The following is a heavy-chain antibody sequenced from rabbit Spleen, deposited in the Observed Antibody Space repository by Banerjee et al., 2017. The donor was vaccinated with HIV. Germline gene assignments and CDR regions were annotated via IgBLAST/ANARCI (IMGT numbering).Heavy chain of an antibody. V-gene: IGHV1S45*01. J-gene: IGHJ6*01. CDR3: ARDTSTSFSSYGMDL. Sequence: QEQLVESGGDLVKPGASLTLTCIASGVSFSVSSYMCWVRQAPGKGLEWIACIDTGSSGFTYFATWAKGRFTCSKTSSTTVTLQMTRLTAADTATYFCARDTSTSFSSYGMDLWGPGTLVTVS. CDR2: IDTGSSGFT. CDR1: GVSFSVSSY. D-gene: IGHD1-1*01.